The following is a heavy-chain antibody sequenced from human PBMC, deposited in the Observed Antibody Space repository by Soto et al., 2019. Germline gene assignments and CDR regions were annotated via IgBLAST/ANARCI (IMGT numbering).Heavy chain of an antibody. J-gene: IGHJ6*03. CDR1: GFTFSSYA. Sequence: GGSLRLSCAASGFTFSSYAMSWVRQAPGKGLEWVSAISGSGGSTYYADSVKGRFTISRDNSKNTLYLQMNSLRAEDTAVYYCAKGGGSFWSGLAPGYYYYYMDVWGKGTTVTVSS. CDR3: AKGGGSFWSGLAPGYYYYYMDV. D-gene: IGHD3-3*01. CDR2: ISGSGGST. V-gene: IGHV3-23*01.